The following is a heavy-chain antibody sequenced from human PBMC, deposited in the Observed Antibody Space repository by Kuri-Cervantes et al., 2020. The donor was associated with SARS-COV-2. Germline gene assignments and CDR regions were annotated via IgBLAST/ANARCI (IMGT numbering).Heavy chain of an antibody. J-gene: IGHJ6*03. CDR3: ARVFLGYFEGFGVVPTAPDHYMDV. Sequence: GESLKISCEVSGFLFSASAIHWVRQGSGKGLEWVGRVRGKANNYATAYAASVKGRFTISRDDSKNMAYLQMNSLKTEDTAVYYCARVFLGYFEGFGVVPTAPDHYMDVWGKGTTVTVSS. V-gene: IGHV3-73*01. CDR1: GFLFSASA. CDR2: VRGKANNYAT. D-gene: IGHD3-3*01.